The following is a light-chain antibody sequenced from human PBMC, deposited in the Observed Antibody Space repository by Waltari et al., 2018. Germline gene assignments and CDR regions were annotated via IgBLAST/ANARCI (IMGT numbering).Light chain of an antibody. Sequence: EIVLTQSPATLSLSPGERATLSCRARQSVSSYLAWYQQKPGQATRLLIYDASNRATGIPARFSGSGSGTDFTLTISSLEPEDFAVYYCQQRSNWPPVTFGQGTKVEIK. J-gene: IGKJ1*01. CDR3: QQRSNWPPVT. V-gene: IGKV3-11*01. CDR2: DAS. CDR1: QSVSSY.